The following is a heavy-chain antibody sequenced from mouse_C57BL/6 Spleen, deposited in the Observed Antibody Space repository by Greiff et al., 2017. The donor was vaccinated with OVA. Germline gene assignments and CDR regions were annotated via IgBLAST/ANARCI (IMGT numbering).Heavy chain of an antibody. V-gene: IGHV1-54*01. CDR3: ARPRAAQATYAMDY. Sequence: QVQLKQSGAELVRPGTSVKVSCKASGYAFTNYLIEWVKQRPGQGLEWIGVINPGSGGTNYNEKFKGKATLTADKSSSTAYMQLSSLTSEDSAVYFCARPRAAQATYAMDYWGQGTSVTVSS. CDR2: INPGSGGT. D-gene: IGHD3-2*02. J-gene: IGHJ4*01. CDR1: GYAFTNYL.